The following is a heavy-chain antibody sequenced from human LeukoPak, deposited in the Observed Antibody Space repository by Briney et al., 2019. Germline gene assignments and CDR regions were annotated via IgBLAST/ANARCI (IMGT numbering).Heavy chain of an antibody. D-gene: IGHD3-10*01. CDR3: AKSMVQGVIPFDY. CDR1: GFTFSSYA. V-gene: IGHV3-23*01. J-gene: IGHJ4*02. Sequence: GGSLRLSCAASGFTFSSYAMSWVRQAPGKGLEWVSAISGSGGSTYYADSVKGRFTISRDNSKNTLYLQMNSLRAEDAAVYYCAKSMVQGVIPFDYWGQGTLVTVSS. CDR2: ISGSGGST.